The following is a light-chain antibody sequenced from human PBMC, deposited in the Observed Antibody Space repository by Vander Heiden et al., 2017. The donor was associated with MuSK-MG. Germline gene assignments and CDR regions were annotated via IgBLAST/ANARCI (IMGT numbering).Light chain of an antibody. J-gene: IGKJ1*01. CDR2: GAS. CDR1: QSVSSSY. CDR3: QQYGSSPWT. V-gene: IGKV3-20*01. Sequence: DIVLTQPPGTLSLSPGERATLSCRASQSVSSSYLAWYQQKPGQAPRLLIYGASSRATGIPDRVSGSGSATDFTLTIGRLEPEDFAVYYCQQYGSSPWTFGQGTKVEI.